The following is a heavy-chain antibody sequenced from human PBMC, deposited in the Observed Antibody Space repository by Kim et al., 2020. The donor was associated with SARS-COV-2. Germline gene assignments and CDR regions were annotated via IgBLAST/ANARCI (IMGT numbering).Heavy chain of an antibody. J-gene: IGHJ4*02. CDR1: GFTFSNYD. CDR2: IWYDGSNK. V-gene: IGHV3-33*08. D-gene: IGHD3-16*02. Sequence: GGSLRLSCAASGFTFSNYDMRWVRQAPGKGLEWVAVIWYDGSNKYYADSVKGRFTISRDNSKNTLYLQMNSLRAEDTAVYYCARDRYGCNYSFDYWGQGTLVTVSS. CDR3: ARDRYGCNYSFDY.